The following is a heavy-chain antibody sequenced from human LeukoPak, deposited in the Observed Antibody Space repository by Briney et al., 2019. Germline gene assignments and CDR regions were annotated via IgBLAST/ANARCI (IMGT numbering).Heavy chain of an antibody. J-gene: IGHJ6*02. V-gene: IGHV3-21*01. Sequence: PGGSLRLSCAASGFTFSSYSMNWVRQAPGKGLEWVSSISSSSSYIYYADSVKGRFTISRDNAKNSLYLQMNSLGAEDTAVYYCARAPLDPGSYYDSSGYSNYYYGMDVWGQGTTVTVSS. CDR1: GFTFSSYS. D-gene: IGHD3-22*01. CDR2: ISSSSSYI. CDR3: ARAPLDPGSYYDSSGYSNYYYGMDV.